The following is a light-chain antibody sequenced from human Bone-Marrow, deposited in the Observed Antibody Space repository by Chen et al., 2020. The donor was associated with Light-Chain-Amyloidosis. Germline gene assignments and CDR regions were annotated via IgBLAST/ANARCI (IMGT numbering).Light chain of an antibody. CDR3: QSYDSRLSGGV. CDR1: PSNLGAGYD. J-gene: IGLJ3*02. CDR2: GNT. Sequence: QSVLTQPPSVSGAPGQSVIISCSGTPSNLGAGYDVQWYQQVPGAAPKVLIYGNTNRPSGVPDRFSGSRSCTSASLAISWLQAEDEADYYCQSYDSRLSGGVFGGGTKLTFL. V-gene: IGLV1-40*01.